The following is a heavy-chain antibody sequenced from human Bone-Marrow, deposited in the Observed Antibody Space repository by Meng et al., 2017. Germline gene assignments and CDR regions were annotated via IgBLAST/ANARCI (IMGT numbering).Heavy chain of an antibody. J-gene: IGHJ4*02. CDR1: GYTFTSYG. V-gene: IGHV1-18*01. CDR2: ISAYNGNT. D-gene: IGHD6-25*01. CDR3: ARDEDISAAGKLFGDY. Sequence: QGRSGQSGAEVKKPGASVKVSCKASGYTFTSYGISWVRQAPGQGLEWMGWISAYNGNTNYAQKLQGRVTMTTDTSTSTAYMELRSLRSDDTAMYYCARDEDISAAGKLFGDYWGQGTLVTVSS.